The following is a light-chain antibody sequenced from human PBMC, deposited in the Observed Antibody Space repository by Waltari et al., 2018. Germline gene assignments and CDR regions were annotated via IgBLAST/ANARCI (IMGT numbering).Light chain of an antibody. V-gene: IGLV3-21*02. CDR2: DDS. CDR3: QVCDSGSGHPHVV. Sequence: SYVLTQPPSVSVAPGQTASITCGGDNIGSKSVHWYQQKAGQAPVLVVHDDSDRPSGIPGRLSGSNSGNTATLTISRVEAGDEADFYCQVCDSGSGHPHVVFGGGTRLTVL. CDR1: NIGSKS. J-gene: IGLJ2*01.